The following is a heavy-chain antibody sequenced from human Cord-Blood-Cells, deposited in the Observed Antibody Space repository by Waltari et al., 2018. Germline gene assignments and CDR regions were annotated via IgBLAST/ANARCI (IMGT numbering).Heavy chain of an antibody. J-gene: IGHJ5*02. V-gene: IGHV1-2*02. CDR1: GYTFTGYY. CDR2: INPNSGGT. Sequence: QVQLVQSGAEVKKPGASVKVSCMASGYTFTGYYMHWVRQAPGQGLEWMGWINPNSGGTNYAQKFQGRVTMTRDTASSTAYMELSRLGSDETAVYYGARGLAAYLGWFDPWGQGTLVTVSS. CDR3: ARGLAAYLGWFDP. D-gene: IGHD6-13*01.